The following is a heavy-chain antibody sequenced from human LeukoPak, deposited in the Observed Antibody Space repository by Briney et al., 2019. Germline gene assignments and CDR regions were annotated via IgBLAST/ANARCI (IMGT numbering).Heavy chain of an antibody. Sequence: GGSLRLSCAASGFTVSSNYMSLVRQAPGKGLEWGSVIYSGGSTYYADSVKGRFTISRDNSKNTLYLQMNSLRAEDTAVYYCARDLVGVVYGLDGMDVWGQGTTVTVSS. CDR2: IYSGGST. CDR3: ARDLVGVVYGLDGMDV. J-gene: IGHJ6*02. CDR1: GFTVSSNY. V-gene: IGHV3-66*01. D-gene: IGHD3-3*01.